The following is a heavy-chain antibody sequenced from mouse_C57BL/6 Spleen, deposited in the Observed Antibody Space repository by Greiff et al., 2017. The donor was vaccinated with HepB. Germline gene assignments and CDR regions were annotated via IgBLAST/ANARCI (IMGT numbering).Heavy chain of an antibody. CDR2: IDPSDSET. V-gene: IGHV1-52*01. J-gene: IGHJ2*01. CDR3: ARYDYDRGDYFDD. Sequence: QVQLQQPGAELVRPGSSVKLSCKASGYTFTSYWMHWVKQRPIQGLEWIGNIDPSDSETHYNQKFKDKATLTVDKSSSTAYMQLSSLTSEDSAVYYCARYDYDRGDYFDDWGQGTTLTVSS. D-gene: IGHD2-4*01. CDR1: GYTFTSYW.